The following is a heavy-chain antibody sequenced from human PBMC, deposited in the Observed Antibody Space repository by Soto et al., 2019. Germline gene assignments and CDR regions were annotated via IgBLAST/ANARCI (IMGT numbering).Heavy chain of an antibody. CDR1: GGPVSGYY. Sequence: SETLSLTCAVSGGPVSGYYWTWIRQPPGKGLEWIGEINDSGITDSNPSLESRVTISVDMSKNQFSLKLNSVTAADTAVYHCARGRSSVPDRRGIGYYGLDVWGQGTTVTVSS. CDR3: ARGRSSVPDRRGIGYYGLDV. J-gene: IGHJ6*02. CDR2: INDSGIT. V-gene: IGHV4-34*01. D-gene: IGHD6-6*01.